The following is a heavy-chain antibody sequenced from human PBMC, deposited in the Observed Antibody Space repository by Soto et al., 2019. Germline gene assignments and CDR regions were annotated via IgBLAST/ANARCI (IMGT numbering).Heavy chain of an antibody. CDR1: GGSIGSYY. D-gene: IGHD1-26*01. CDR3: ARGGGTQVEY. CDR2: IYYSGST. J-gene: IGHJ4*02. V-gene: IGHV4-59*01. Sequence: SETLSLTCTVSGGSIGSYYGSWIRQPPGKGLEWIGYIYYSGSTNYNPSLKSRVTISVDTSKNQFSLKLSSVTAADTAVYYCARGGGTQVEYWGQGTLVTVSS.